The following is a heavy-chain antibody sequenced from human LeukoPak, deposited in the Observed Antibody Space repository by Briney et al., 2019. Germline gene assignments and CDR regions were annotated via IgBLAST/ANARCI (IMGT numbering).Heavy chain of an antibody. CDR1: GGSISSYY. V-gene: IGHV4-34*01. CDR3: ARGLRVRIVVVAATHNWFDP. Sequence: SETLSLTCTVSGGSISSYYWSWIRQPPGKGLEWIGEINHSGSTNYNPSLKSRVTISVDTSKNQFSLKLSSVTAADTAVYYCARGLRVRIVVVAATHNWFDPWGQGTLVTVSS. CDR2: INHSGST. J-gene: IGHJ5*02. D-gene: IGHD2-15*01.